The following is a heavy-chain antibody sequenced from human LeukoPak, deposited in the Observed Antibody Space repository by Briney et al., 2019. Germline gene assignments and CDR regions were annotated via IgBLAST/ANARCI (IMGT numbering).Heavy chain of an antibody. CDR1: GYSFTSYW. Sequence: GESLKISCKGSGYSFTSYWIGWVRQMPGKGLEWMGIIFPGGSDTRYSPSFQGQVTISADESISTAYLQWSSLRASDTAMYYCARHGPGGSYYFDYWGQGTLVTVSS. CDR3: ARHGPGGSYYFDY. J-gene: IGHJ4*02. CDR2: IFPGGSDT. V-gene: IGHV5-51*01. D-gene: IGHD2-8*02.